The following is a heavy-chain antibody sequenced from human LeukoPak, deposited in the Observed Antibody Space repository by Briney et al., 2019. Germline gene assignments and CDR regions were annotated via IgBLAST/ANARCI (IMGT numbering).Heavy chain of an antibody. CDR2: IYYTGST. J-gene: IGHJ4*02. D-gene: IGHD3-10*01. CDR3: ARSQNYYGSGDY. V-gene: IGHV4-61*01. CDR1: GNSVSNGNYY. Sequence: SETLSLTCTVSGNSVSNGNYYWSWLRQPPGKALEWIGYIYYTGSTYYNPSLEGRVTISVDTSRNQFSVKLSSVTAADTAVYYCARSQNYYGSGDYWSQGTLVTVSS.